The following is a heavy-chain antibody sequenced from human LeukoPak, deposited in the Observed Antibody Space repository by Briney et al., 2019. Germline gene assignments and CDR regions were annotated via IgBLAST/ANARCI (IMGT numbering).Heavy chain of an antibody. J-gene: IGHJ3*02. CDR1: GFSFSSYG. D-gene: IGHD2-15*01. Sequence: HPGGSLRLSCAASGFSFSSYGMYWVRQAPGKGLEWVAFIRYDGSNKYYADSVKGRFTISRDNAKNSLYLQMNSLRAEDTAVHYCARVPPRIRGGTFDIWGQGTMVTVSS. CDR3: ARVPPRIRGGTFDI. CDR2: IRYDGSNK. V-gene: IGHV3-30*02.